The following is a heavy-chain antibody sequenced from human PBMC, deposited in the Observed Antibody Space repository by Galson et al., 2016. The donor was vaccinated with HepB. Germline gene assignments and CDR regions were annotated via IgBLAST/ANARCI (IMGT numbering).Heavy chain of an antibody. J-gene: IGHJ6*02. CDR2: ISWNSGAI. Sequence: SLRLSCAAPGFTFGAHAMHWVRQRPGKGLEWVSGISWNSGAIDYADSVRGRFTISRDNAKNSLDLQMSSLRAEDTALYYCAKDLSGIPYYYSLDVWGLGTTVTVS. CDR1: GFTFGAHA. CDR3: AKDLSGIPYYYSLDV. D-gene: IGHD6-13*01. V-gene: IGHV3-9*01.